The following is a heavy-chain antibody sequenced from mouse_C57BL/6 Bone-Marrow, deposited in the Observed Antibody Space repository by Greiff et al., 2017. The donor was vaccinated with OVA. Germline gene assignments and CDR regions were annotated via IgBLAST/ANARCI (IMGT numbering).Heavy chain of an antibody. CDR1: GFTFSDYY. V-gene: IGHV5-12*01. D-gene: IGHD1-1*01. J-gene: IGHJ4*01. CDR2: ISNGGGST. CDR3: ASHYGSSYVAMDY. Sequence: EVKLQESGGGLVQPGGSLKLSCAASGFTFSDYYMYWVRQTPEKRLEWVAYISNGGGSTYYPDTVKGRFTISRDNAKNTLYLQMSRLKSEDTAMYYCASHYGSSYVAMDYWGQGTSVTVSS.